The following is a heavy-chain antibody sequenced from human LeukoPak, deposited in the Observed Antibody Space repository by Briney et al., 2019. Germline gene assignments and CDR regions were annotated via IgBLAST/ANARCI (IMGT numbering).Heavy chain of an antibody. CDR1: GGSISSYY. V-gene: IGHV4-59*01. CDR2: IYYSGST. CDR3: ARAGSLHYGSGSYGY. Sequence: SETLSLTCTVSGGSISSYYWSWIRQPPGKGLEWIGHIYYSGSTNYNPSLKSRVTISIDTSKNQFSLQLNSVTAADTAVYYCARAGSLHYGSGSYGYWGQGTLVTVSS. D-gene: IGHD3-10*01. J-gene: IGHJ4*02.